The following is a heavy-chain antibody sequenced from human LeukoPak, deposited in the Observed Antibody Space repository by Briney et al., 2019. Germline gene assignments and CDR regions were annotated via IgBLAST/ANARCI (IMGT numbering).Heavy chain of an antibody. CDR3: ANYIAAADNWFDP. D-gene: IGHD6-13*01. CDR1: GGSFSGYY. Sequence: SETLSLTCAVYGGSFSGYYWGWIRQPPGKGLEWIGEINHSGSTNYNPSLKSRVTISVDTSKNQFSLKLSSVTAADTAVYYCANYIAAADNWFDPWGQGTLVTVSS. J-gene: IGHJ5*02. V-gene: IGHV4-34*01. CDR2: INHSGST.